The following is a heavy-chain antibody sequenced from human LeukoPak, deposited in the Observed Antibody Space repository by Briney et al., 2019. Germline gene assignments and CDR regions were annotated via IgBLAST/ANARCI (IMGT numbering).Heavy chain of an antibody. CDR1: GFTFSSYA. CDR3: ARGPNYYDTGGHIDY. V-gene: IGHV3-30*14. D-gene: IGHD3-22*01. Sequence: GGSLRLSCAASGFTFSSYAMHWVRQAPGKGLEWVAVISYDGSNKYYADSVKGRFTISRDNSKNTLYLQMNSLRAEDTAVYYCARGPNYYDTGGHIDYWGQGTMVTVSS. CDR2: ISYDGSNK. J-gene: IGHJ4*02.